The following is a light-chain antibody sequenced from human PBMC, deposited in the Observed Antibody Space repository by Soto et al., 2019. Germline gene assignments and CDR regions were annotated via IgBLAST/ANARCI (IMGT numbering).Light chain of an antibody. Sequence: QSALTQPASVSGSPGQSITISCTGTSSDVGGYNYVSWYQQHPGKAPKLMIYDVSNRPSGVSNRFSGSKSGNTASLTISGLQAEDEADYYCTSSTRSSTSVLGTGPIVTVL. J-gene: IGLJ1*01. V-gene: IGLV2-14*01. CDR2: DVS. CDR3: TSSTRSSTSV. CDR1: SSDVGGYNY.